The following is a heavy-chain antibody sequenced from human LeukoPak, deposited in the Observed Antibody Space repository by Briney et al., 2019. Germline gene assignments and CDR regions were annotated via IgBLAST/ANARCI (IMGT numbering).Heavy chain of an antibody. CDR2: VDPEDGET. Sequence: GASVKVSCKASGYTLTDYYMHWVQQAPGKGLEWMGRVDPEDGETIYAEKFQGRVTITADTSTDTAYMELSSLRSEDTAVYYCAVAGYPSDYFDYWGQGTLVTVSS. CDR3: AVAGYPSDYFDY. CDR1: GYTLTDYY. V-gene: IGHV1-69-2*01. D-gene: IGHD2-15*01. J-gene: IGHJ4*02.